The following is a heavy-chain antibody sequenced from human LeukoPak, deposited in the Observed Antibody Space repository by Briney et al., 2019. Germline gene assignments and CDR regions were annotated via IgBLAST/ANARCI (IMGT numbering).Heavy chain of an antibody. CDR3: ARVNSVEVLTPDY. CDR2: MNPNSGNT. D-gene: IGHD4/OR15-4a*01. CDR1: GYTFTSYD. V-gene: IGHV1-8*01. J-gene: IGHJ4*02. Sequence: GASVKVSCKASGYTFTSYDINWVRQATGQGVEWMGWMNPNSGNTGYAQKFQGRVTMTRNTSISTAYMELSSLRSEGTAVYYCARVNSVEVLTPDYWGQGTLVTVSS.